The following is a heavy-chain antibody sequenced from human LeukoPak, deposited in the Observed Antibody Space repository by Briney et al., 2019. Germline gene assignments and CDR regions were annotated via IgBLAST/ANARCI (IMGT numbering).Heavy chain of an antibody. CDR1: GYTFTSYD. J-gene: IGHJ4*02. D-gene: IGHD2-15*01. CDR3: ARGLGYCSGGSCYSDY. V-gene: IGHV1-8*01. CDR2: MNPNSGNT. Sequence: GASVKVSCKATGYTFTSYDINWARQGTGQGLEWVGWMNPNSGNTGYAQKFEGRVTMTRNISISTAYMELSSLRSEDTAVYYCARGLGYCSGGSCYSDYWGQGTLVTVSS.